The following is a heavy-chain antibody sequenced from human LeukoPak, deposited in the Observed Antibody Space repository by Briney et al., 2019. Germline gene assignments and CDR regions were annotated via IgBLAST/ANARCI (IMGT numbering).Heavy chain of an antibody. Sequence: SETLSLTCAVYGGSFSGYYWSWIRQPPGKGLEWIGEINHSGSTNYNPTLKSRVTISVDTSKNQFSLKLSSVTAADTAVYYCALGDYVDYWGQGTLVTVSS. V-gene: IGHV4-34*01. CDR3: ALGDYVDY. CDR2: INHSGST. D-gene: IGHD3-3*02. CDR1: GGSFSGYY. J-gene: IGHJ4*02.